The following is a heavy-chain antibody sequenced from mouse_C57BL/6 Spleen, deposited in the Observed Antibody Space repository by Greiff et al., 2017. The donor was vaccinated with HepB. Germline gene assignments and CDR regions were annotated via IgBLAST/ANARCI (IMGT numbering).Heavy chain of an antibody. V-gene: IGHV5-17*01. J-gene: IGHJ4*01. Sequence: EVKLVESGGGLVKPGGSLKLSCAASGFTFSDYGMHWVRQAPEKGLEWVAYISSGSSTIYYADTLKGRFTISRDNAKNTLFLQMTSLRSEDTAMYYCARNWAHYAMDYWGQGTSVTVSS. CDR3: ARNWAHYAMDY. CDR1: GFTFSDYG. CDR2: ISSGSSTI. D-gene: IGHD4-1*01.